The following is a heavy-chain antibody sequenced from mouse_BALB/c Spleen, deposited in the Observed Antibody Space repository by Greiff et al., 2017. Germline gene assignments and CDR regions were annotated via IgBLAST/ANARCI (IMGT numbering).Heavy chain of an antibody. CDR3: ARKNYDYDGFAY. CDR1: GFNIKDTY. CDR2: IDPANGNT. D-gene: IGHD2-4*01. J-gene: IGHJ3*01. V-gene: IGHV14-3*02. Sequence: EVKLVESGAELVKPGASVKLSCTASGFNIKDTYMHWVKQRPEQGLEWIGRIDPANGNTKYDPKFQGKATITADTSSNTAYLQLSSLTSEDTAVYYCARKNYDYDGFAYWGQGTLVTVSA.